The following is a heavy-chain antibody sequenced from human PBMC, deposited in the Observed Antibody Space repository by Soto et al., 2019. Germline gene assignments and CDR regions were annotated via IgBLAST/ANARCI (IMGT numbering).Heavy chain of an antibody. CDR1: GFTFRSYG. CDR3: GRDEYYADNGLDY. Sequence: QVQMVESGGGVVQPGRSLRLSCAASGFTFRSYGMHWVRQAPGKGLEWVAVIPYDGSYKHYADFAKGRCTISRDNSKNTLYLEMNSLRAEDTAVYYCGRDEYYADNGLDYWGQGTLVTVSS. CDR2: IPYDGSYK. D-gene: IGHD1-26*01. J-gene: IGHJ4*02. V-gene: IGHV3-33*05.